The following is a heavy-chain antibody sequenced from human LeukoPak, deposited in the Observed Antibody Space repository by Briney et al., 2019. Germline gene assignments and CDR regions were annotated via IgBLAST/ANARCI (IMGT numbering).Heavy chain of an antibody. J-gene: IGHJ5*02. CDR3: ARGDKKENQSGPSGYFDP. Sequence: ASVTVSCKASGYTFSGYHIHWVRQAPGQGLEWMGWINPNSGGTNFAPKFHGRVSMTRDTAISTAYMELTSLRSDDTAVYYCARGDKKENQSGPSGYFDPWGQGTLVTVSS. CDR2: INPNSGGT. V-gene: IGHV1-2*02. D-gene: IGHD3-10*01. CDR1: GYTFSGYH.